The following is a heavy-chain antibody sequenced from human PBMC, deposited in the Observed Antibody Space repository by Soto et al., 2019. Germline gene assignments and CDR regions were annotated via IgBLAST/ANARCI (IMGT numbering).Heavy chain of an antibody. J-gene: IGHJ4*02. V-gene: IGHV3-30-3*02. CDR3: AKQLSGWSYYFDY. CDR1: GFTFSTNA. CDR2: ISYDGSTR. D-gene: IGHD6-19*01. Sequence: QVQLVESGGGVVQPGRSLRLSCAASGFTFSTNAMHWVRQAPGKGLEWVAVISYDGSTRYYADSIKGRFTISRDNSKNTLYLQVNNLRAEDTAVYYCAKQLSGWSYYFDYWGQGTLVTVSS.